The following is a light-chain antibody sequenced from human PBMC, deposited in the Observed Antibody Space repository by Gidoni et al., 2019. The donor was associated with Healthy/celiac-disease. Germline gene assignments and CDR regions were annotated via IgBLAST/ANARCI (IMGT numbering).Light chain of an antibody. Sequence: SYVLTQPPSVSVAPGQTARITCGGTNIGSKSVHWYQQKPGQAPVLVVYDDSDRPSGIPERFSGSNSGNTATLTISRVEAGDEADYYCQVWDSSSESVVFGGGTKLTVL. V-gene: IGLV3-21*02. CDR3: QVWDSSSESVV. CDR1: NIGSKS. J-gene: IGLJ2*01. CDR2: DDS.